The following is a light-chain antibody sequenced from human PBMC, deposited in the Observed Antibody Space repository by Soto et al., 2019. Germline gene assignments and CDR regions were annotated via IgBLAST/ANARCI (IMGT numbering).Light chain of an antibody. V-gene: IGLV2-14*03. CDR1: SSDVGGYNY. J-gene: IGLJ2*01. Sequence: QSALTQPASVSGSPGQSITISCTGTSSDVGGYNYVSWYQQHPGKAPNLMIYDVSNRPSGVSDRFSGSKSGNTASLTISGLQAEDEADYYCRSYTSSSTLVFGGGTKLTVL. CDR2: DVS. CDR3: RSYTSSSTLV.